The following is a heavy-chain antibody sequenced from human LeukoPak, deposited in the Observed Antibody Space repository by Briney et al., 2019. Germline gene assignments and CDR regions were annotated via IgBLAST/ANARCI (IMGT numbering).Heavy chain of an antibody. CDR3: AREITMVRATNNYNWFDP. J-gene: IGHJ5*02. CDR2: IIPIFGTA. CDR1: GGTFSSYA. Sequence: GASVKVSCKASGGTFSSYAISWVRQAPGQGLEWMGRIIPIFGTANYAQKFQGRVTITTDESTSTAYMELSSLRSEDTAVYYCAREITMVRATNNYNWFDPWGQGTLVTVSS. V-gene: IGHV1-69*05. D-gene: IGHD3-10*01.